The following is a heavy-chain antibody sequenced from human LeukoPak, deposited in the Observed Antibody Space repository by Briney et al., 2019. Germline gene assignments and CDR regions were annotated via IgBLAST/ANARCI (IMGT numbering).Heavy chain of an antibody. J-gene: IGHJ3*02. V-gene: IGHV3-53*01. Sequence: GGSLRLSCAASGFTVSSNSMTWVRQAPGKGLEWVSVIYSGGSTYYADSVKGRFTISRDNSKNTLYLQMNSLRAEDTAVYYCAKGYYDSSGYTFGFDIWGQGTLVTVSS. CDR1: GFTVSSNS. D-gene: IGHD3-22*01. CDR2: IYSGGST. CDR3: AKGYYDSSGYTFGFDI.